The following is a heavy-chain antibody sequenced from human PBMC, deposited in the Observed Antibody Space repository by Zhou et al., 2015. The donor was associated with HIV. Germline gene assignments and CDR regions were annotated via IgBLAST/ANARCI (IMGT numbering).Heavy chain of an antibody. Sequence: LVQSGTEVRKPGSSVKVSCKASGGTFSSYAISWVRQAPGQGLEWMGGIIPIFGTANYAQKFQGRVTITADKSTSTAYMELSSLRSEDTAVYYCLHYSSHTKGPFDYWGQGTLVTVSS. J-gene: IGHJ4*02. CDR3: LHYSSHTKGPFDY. D-gene: IGHD4-11*01. CDR1: GGTFSSYA. CDR2: IIPIFGTA. V-gene: IGHV1-69*06.